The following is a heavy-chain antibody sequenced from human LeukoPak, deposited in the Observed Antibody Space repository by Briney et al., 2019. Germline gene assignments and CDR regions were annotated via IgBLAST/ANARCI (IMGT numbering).Heavy chain of an antibody. V-gene: IGHV4-31*03. CDR2: IYYSGST. CDR1: GGSVSSGSYY. Sequence: PSETLSLTCTVSGGSVSSGSYYWSWIRQPPGKGLEWIGYIYYSGSTYSNPSLKSRLTMSVDISRNQFSLKLSSVTAADTAVYYCARGVKGLRGAFDIWGQGTMVTVSS. D-gene: IGHD3-10*01. CDR3: ARGVKGLRGAFDI. J-gene: IGHJ3*02.